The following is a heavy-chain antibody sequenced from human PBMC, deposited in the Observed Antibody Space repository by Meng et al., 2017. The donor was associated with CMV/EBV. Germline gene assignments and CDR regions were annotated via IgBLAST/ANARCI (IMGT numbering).Heavy chain of an antibody. CDR1: GGTFSSYA. D-gene: IGHD4-11*01. V-gene: IGHV1-69*05. J-gene: IGHJ6*02. Sequence: SVKVSCKASGGTFSSYAISWVRQAPGQGLEWMGGIIPIFGTANYAQKFQGRVTITTDESTSTAYMELSSLRSEDTAVYYCARPTTVTMTDYYYYGMDVWGQGTTVTVSS. CDR2: IIPIFGTA. CDR3: ARPTTVTMTDYYYYGMDV.